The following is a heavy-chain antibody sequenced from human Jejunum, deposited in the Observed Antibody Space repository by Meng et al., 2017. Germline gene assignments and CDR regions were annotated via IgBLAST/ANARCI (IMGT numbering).Heavy chain of an antibody. CDR3: ARKGGTYSTGHFPHFDY. V-gene: IGHV4-4*02. D-gene: IGHD6-19*01. Sequence: VRLKYTRPGRLTPSGPLPLTCAVSVDSVSSDHLVIWVRHPPGKGPEWIGHIFRTGTSTYSPSLRSRVAIYMDKSKNQFSLSLNSVTAADTAVYYCARKGGTYSTGHFPHFDYWGQGTLVTVSS. CDR2: IFRTGTS. CDR1: VDSVSSDHL. J-gene: IGHJ4*02.